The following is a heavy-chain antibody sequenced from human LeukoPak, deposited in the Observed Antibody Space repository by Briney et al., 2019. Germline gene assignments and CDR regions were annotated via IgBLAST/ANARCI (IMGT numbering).Heavy chain of an antibody. V-gene: IGHV4-38-2*02. CDR3: ARHRRPAMVDY. J-gene: IGHJ4*02. D-gene: IGHD5-18*01. CDR2: IYHSGST. Sequence: SETLSLTCTVSGYSISSGYYWGWIRQPPGKGLEWIGSIYHSGSTNYNPSLKSRVTISVDTSKNQFSLKLSSVTAADTAVYYCARHRRPAMVDYWGQGTLVTVSS. CDR1: GYSISSGYY.